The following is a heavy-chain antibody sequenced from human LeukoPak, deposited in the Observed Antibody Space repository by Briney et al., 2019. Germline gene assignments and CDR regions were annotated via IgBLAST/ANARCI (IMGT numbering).Heavy chain of an antibody. Sequence: ASVKVSCKASGYTFTNNYLHWVRQAPGQGLEWMGMIYPRDGSTSYAQNFQGRATVTRDTSTTIVHMELRGLRSEDTAVYYCARDQEGFDYWGQGTVVTVSS. J-gene: IGHJ4*02. CDR3: ARDQEGFDY. CDR2: IYPRDGST. CDR1: GYTFTNNY. V-gene: IGHV1-46*01.